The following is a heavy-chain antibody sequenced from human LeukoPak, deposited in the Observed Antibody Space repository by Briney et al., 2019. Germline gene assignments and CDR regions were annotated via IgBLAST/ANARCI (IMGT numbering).Heavy chain of an antibody. CDR3: AKRSAESSGYFDY. CDR1: GFTFITYS. V-gene: IGHV3-23*01. CDR2: ITGSGAFT. D-gene: IGHD6-19*01. Sequence: HPGGSLRLSCAASGFTFITYSMTWVRQAPGRGLEWVSAITGSGAFTDYADSVKGRFTISRDNPKNTLYLQMNSLRAEDTAVYYCAKRSAESSGYFDYWGQGTLVTVSS. J-gene: IGHJ4*02.